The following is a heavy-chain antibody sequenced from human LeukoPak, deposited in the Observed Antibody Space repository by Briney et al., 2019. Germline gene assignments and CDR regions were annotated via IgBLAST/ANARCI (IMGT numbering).Heavy chain of an antibody. D-gene: IGHD6-19*01. CDR3: ASSSSGWFYFDY. CDR2: INPNSGGT. Sequence: ASVKVSCKASGYTFTGYYMHWVRQAPGQGPEWMGWINPNSGGTNYAQKFQGRVTMTRDTSISTAYMELSRLRSDDTAVYYCASSSSGWFYFDYWGQGTLVTVSS. J-gene: IGHJ4*02. CDR1: GYTFTGYY. V-gene: IGHV1-2*02.